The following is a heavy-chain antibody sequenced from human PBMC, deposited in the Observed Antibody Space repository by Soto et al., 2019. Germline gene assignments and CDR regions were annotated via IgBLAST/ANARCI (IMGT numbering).Heavy chain of an antibody. D-gene: IGHD2-15*01. Sequence: PWLLLRVSCAAAGVTFSSYSMNLVRQAPGKGLEWVSTIGTAGDTYYPGSVKGRFTISRENAKNSLYLQMNSLRAEDTAVYYCARGRLISLYYFDYWGQGTLVTVSS. CDR3: ARGRLISLYYFDY. CDR2: IGTAGDT. V-gene: IGHV3-13*01. J-gene: IGHJ4*02. CDR1: GVTFSSYS.